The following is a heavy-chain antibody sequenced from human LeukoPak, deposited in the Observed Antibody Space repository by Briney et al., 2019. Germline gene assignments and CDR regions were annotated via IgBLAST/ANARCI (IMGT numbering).Heavy chain of an antibody. D-gene: IGHD3-16*01. Sequence: GGSLRLSCAASGFTFSSYDMNWVRQAPGKGPEWVSSIGGSRNYIYYADSIKGRFTISRDNAKNSLYLQMNSLRAEDTAVYYCARASRMGAVFDSWGQGALVTVSS. CDR2: IGGSRNYI. CDR3: ARASRMGAVFDS. J-gene: IGHJ4*02. V-gene: IGHV3-21*01. CDR1: GFTFSSYD.